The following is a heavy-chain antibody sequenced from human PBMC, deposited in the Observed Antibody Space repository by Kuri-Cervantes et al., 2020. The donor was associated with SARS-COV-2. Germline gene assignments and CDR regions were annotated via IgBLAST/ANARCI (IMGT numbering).Heavy chain of an antibody. V-gene: IGHV3-30*18. Sequence: GESLKISCAASGFTFNNYGMHWVRQAPGKGLEWVAVISHDGRNKYYADSVKGRFTISRDNSKVTMYLQMSSLRPEDTAAYYCAKDRRRPITSTLQEIYYYGMDVWGQGTAVTVSS. J-gene: IGHJ6*02. CDR3: AKDRRRPITSTLQEIYYYGMDV. D-gene: IGHD1-14*01. CDR2: ISHDGRNK. CDR1: GFTFNNYG.